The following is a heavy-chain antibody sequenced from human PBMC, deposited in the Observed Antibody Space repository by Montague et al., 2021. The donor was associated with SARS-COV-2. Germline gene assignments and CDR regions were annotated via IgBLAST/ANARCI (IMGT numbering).Heavy chain of an antibody. V-gene: IGHV4-4*02. CDR1: GASVTGINW. CDR3: ASHPVFQQLYS. J-gene: IGHJ4*02. Sequence: SETLSLTCAVSGASVTGINWWSWVRQPPGRGLEWIAEIHHTGITNFNPPLRSRVSISLDTSKNQFPLTLNFATAAATATYFWASHPVFQQLYSWGQGTLVSVSS. CDR2: IHHTGIT. D-gene: IGHD6-13*01.